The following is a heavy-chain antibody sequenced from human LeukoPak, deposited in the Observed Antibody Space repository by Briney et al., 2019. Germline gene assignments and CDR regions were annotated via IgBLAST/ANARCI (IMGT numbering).Heavy chain of an antibody. J-gene: IGHJ4*02. Sequence: TGGSPRLSCAASGFTFSSYGMHWVRQAPGKGLEWVAFIRYDGNNKYYADSVKGRFTISRDNSKNTLYLQMNSLRAEDTAVYYCAKWRSSGYCLDYWGQGTLVTVSS. D-gene: IGHD3-22*01. CDR2: IRYDGNNK. CDR1: GFTFSSYG. V-gene: IGHV3-30*02. CDR3: AKWRSSGYCLDY.